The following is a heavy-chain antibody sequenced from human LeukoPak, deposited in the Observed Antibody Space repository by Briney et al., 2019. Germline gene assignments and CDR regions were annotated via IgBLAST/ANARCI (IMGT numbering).Heavy chain of an antibody. Sequence: PSETLSLTCAVYGGSFSGNYWSWIRQPPGKGLEWIGEINHGGSTNYNPSLKSRVTISVDTSKNQFSLKLSSVTAADTAVYYCARGARVGHASSWYHPWGQGTLVTVSS. D-gene: IGHD2-8*01. CDR2: INHGGST. J-gene: IGHJ5*02. CDR1: GGSFSGNY. V-gene: IGHV4-34*01. CDR3: ARGARVGHASSWYHP.